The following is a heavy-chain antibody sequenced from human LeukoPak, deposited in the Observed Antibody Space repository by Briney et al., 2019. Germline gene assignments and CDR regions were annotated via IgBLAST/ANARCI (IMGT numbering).Heavy chain of an antibody. CDR3: ARGREDIVVVPAAIGSHWFDP. J-gene: IGHJ5*02. CDR1: GASISNYY. V-gene: IGHV4-59*12. D-gene: IGHD2-2*02. Sequence: KSSETLSLTCTVSGASISNYYWSWIRQPPGKGLEWIGYIYYSGSSNYNPSLKSRVTISVDTSKNQFSLKLSSVTAADTAVYYCARGREDIVVVPAAIGSHWFDPWGQGTLVTVSS. CDR2: IYYSGSS.